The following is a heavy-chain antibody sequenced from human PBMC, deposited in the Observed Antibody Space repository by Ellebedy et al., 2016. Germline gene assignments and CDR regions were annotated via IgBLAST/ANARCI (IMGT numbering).Heavy chain of an antibody. CDR2: ISSSSSTI. CDR1: GFTFSSYS. D-gene: IGHD2-2*01. V-gene: IGHV3-48*02. J-gene: IGHJ6*02. Sequence: GGSLRLSXAASGFTFSSYSMNWVRQAPGKGLEWVSYISSSSSTIYYADSVKGRFTISRDNAKNSLYLQMNSLRDEDTAVYYCARERVVPAALLSYYYYGMDVWGQGTTVTVSS. CDR3: ARERVVPAALLSYYYYGMDV.